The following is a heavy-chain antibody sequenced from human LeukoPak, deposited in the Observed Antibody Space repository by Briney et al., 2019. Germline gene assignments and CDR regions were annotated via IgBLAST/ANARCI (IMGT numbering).Heavy chain of an antibody. Sequence: GGSLRLSCAASGFTFSSYSMNWVRQAPGKGLEWVSSISSSSSYIYYADSVEGRFTISRDNAKNSLYLQMNSLRAEDTAVYYCARGALYYYDRGLTGYWGQGTLVTVSS. CDR1: GFTFSSYS. CDR3: ARGALYYYDRGLTGY. J-gene: IGHJ4*02. D-gene: IGHD3-10*02. CDR2: ISSSSSYI. V-gene: IGHV3-21*01.